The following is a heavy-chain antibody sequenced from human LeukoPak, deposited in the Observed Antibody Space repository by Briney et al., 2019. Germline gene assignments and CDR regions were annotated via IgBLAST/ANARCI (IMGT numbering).Heavy chain of an antibody. D-gene: IGHD3-10*01. J-gene: IGHJ4*02. Sequence: SQTLSLTSTLSGYSITSGYYWGWIRQPPGKGLEWIGYIYTSGSTNYNPSLKSRVTISVDTSKNQFSLKLSAVTAADTAVYYCAGGGSGSYYPRIFDYWGQGTLVTVSS. CDR1: GYSITSGYY. CDR2: IYTSGST. CDR3: AGGGSGSYYPRIFDY. V-gene: IGHV4-38-2*02.